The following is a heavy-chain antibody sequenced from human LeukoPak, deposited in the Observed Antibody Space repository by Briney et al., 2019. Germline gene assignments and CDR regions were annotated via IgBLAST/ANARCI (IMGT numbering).Heavy chain of an antibody. J-gene: IGHJ4*02. D-gene: IGHD3-22*01. CDR1: GYTLTELS. CDR2: FDPEDGET. CDR3: ATDYYYDSSGSYYTVDY. V-gene: IGHV1-24*01. Sequence: ASVKVSCKVSGYTLTELSMHWVRQAPGKGLEWMGGFDPEDGETFYAQKFQGRVAMTEDTSTDTAYMELSSLRSEDTAVYYCATDYYYDSSGSYYTVDYWGQGTLVTVSS.